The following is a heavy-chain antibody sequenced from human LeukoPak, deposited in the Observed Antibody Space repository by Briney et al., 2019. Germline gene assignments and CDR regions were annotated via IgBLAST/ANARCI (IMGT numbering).Heavy chain of an antibody. CDR3: ASVLRYFDWLLLTGAFDI. D-gene: IGHD3-9*01. J-gene: IGHJ3*02. CDR2: IIPIFGSA. Sequence: SVTVSCKASGGTFSSYAISWVRQAPGQGLEWMGGIIPIFGSANYAQKFQGRVTITADKSTSTAYMELSSLRSEDTAVYYCASVLRYFDWLLLTGAFDIWGQGTMVTVSS. CDR1: GGTFSSYA. V-gene: IGHV1-69*06.